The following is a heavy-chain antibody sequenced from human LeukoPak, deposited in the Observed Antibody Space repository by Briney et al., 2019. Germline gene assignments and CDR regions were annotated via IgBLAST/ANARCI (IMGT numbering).Heavy chain of an antibody. CDR1: GYTFTGYY. Sequence: ASVKVSCQASGYTFTGYYMHWVRQAPGQGLEWMGWINPNSGGTNYAQKFQGRVTMTRDTSISTAYMELSRLRSDDTAVYYCARTTMVRGVIIYWGQGTLVTVSS. CDR3: ARTTMVRGVIIY. V-gene: IGHV1-2*02. CDR2: INPNSGGT. D-gene: IGHD3-10*01. J-gene: IGHJ4*02.